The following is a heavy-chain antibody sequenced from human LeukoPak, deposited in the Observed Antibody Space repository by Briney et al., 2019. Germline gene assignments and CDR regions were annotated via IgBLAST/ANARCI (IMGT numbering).Heavy chain of an antibody. D-gene: IGHD1-26*01. Sequence: GGSLRLSCAASGFTFSTYSMNWVRQAPGKGLEWVSSVSSSSSYIYYADSVKGRFTISRDNAKNSLYLQMNSLRAEDTAVYYCARDSGHAAWWFDPWGQGTLVTVSS. J-gene: IGHJ5*02. CDR3: ARDSGHAAWWFDP. CDR2: VSSSSSYI. CDR1: GFTFSTYS. V-gene: IGHV3-21*01.